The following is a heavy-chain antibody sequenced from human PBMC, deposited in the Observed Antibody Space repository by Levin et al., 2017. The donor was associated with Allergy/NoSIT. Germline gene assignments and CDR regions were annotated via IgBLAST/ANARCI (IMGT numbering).Heavy chain of an antibody. D-gene: IGHD3-10*01. Sequence: GSLRLSCAASGFTFSSYAMHWVRQAPGKGLEWVAVISYDGSNKYYADSVKGRFTISRDNSKNTLYLQMNSLRAEDTAVYYCARDGGGFGELLFGWYEDYWGQGTLVTVSS. CDR2: ISYDGSNK. V-gene: IGHV3-30-3*01. CDR1: GFTFSSYA. CDR3: ARDGGGFGELLFGWYEDY. J-gene: IGHJ4*02.